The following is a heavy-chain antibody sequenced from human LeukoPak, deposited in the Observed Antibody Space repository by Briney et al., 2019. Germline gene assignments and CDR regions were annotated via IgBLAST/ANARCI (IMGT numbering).Heavy chain of an antibody. J-gene: IGHJ5*02. V-gene: IGHV4-61*02. D-gene: IGHD2-21*01. CDR1: GGSISSGSYY. Sequence: SETLSLTCTVSGGSISSGSYYWSWIRQPAGKGLEWIGRIYTSGSTNYNPSLKSRVTISVDTSKNQFSLKLSSVTAADTAVYYCARICGGRIVNWFDPWGQGTLVTVSS. CDR2: IYTSGST. CDR3: ARICGGRIVNWFDP.